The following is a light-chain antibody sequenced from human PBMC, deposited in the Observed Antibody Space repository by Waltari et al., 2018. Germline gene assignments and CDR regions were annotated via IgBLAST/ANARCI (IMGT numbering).Light chain of an antibody. CDR1: SSDVGAYGY. CDR2: DVN. V-gene: IGLV2-14*03. Sequence: QSALTQPGSVSGSPGQSITISGTGTSSDVGAYGYAPWYQQKPDKAPKLLIFDVNNRALGVSNRFSGSKSGNTASLTISGLQAEDESDYYCCSFTARGTWIFGGGTRLTVV. CDR3: CSFTARGTWI. J-gene: IGLJ2*01.